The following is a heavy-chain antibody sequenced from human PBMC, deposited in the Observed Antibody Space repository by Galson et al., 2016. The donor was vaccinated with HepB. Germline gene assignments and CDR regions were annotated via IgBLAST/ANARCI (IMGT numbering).Heavy chain of an antibody. D-gene: IGHD6-13*01. Sequence: SETLSLTCNVSGGSISSSDFYWGWIRQPPGKGLEWIGSLYYSGSTYYNPSLKSRATISVDTSKNQFSLKLSSVTAADPAVYYFARQNFVGSWRLSDFHYWGQGTLVTVSS. CDR1: GGSISSSDFY. CDR3: ARQNFVGSWRLSDFHY. J-gene: IGHJ4*02. CDR2: LYYSGST. V-gene: IGHV4-39*01.